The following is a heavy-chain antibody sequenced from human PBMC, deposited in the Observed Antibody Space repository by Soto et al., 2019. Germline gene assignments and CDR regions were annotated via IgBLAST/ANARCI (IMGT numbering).Heavy chain of an antibody. Sequence: SGPTLVNPTQTLTLTCTFSGFSLNTTGVGVGWIRQPPGKALEFLTIIYWDDDKRYSPSLKSRLSITKDTSKNQVVLTMTNMAPVDTGTYFCTHSLITEAGTDCFNHWGQGTLVTVSS. D-gene: IGHD6-13*01. CDR3: THSLITEAGTDCFNH. CDR1: GFSLNTTGVG. V-gene: IGHV2-5*02. CDR2: IYWDDDK. J-gene: IGHJ4*02.